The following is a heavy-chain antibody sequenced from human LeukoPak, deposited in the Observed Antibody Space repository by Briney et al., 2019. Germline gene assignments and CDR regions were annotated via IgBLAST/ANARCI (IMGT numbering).Heavy chain of an antibody. CDR2: INAGNGST. D-gene: IGHD6-19*01. Sequence: VASVKVSCKASGYTFTSYAMHWVRQAPGQRLEWMGWINAGNGSTKYSQKFQGRVTITRDTSASTAYMELSSLRSEDTAVYYCARDFVAGLYYFDYWGQGTLVTVSS. CDR1: GYTFTSYA. J-gene: IGHJ4*02. V-gene: IGHV1-3*01. CDR3: ARDFVAGLYYFDY.